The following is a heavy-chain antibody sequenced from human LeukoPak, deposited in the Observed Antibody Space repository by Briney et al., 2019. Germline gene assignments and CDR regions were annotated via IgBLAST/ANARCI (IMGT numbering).Heavy chain of an antibody. J-gene: IGHJ3*02. CDR3: ARELDDAFDI. D-gene: IGHD1-1*01. V-gene: IGHV4-59*01. CDR2: IYYSGST. CDR1: GGSIGSYY. Sequence: SETLSLTCTVSGGSIGSYYWSWIRQPPGKGLEWIGYIYYSGSTNYNPSLKSRVTISVDTSKNQFSLKLSSVTAADTAVYYCARELDDAFDIWGQGTMVTVSS.